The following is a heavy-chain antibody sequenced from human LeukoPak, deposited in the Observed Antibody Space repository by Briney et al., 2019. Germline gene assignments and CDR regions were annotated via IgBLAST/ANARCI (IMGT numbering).Heavy chain of an antibody. CDR2: ISSGGSSL. V-gene: IGHV3-74*01. Sequence: GGSLRLSCAASGFTITNSWMHRVRQAPGKGLVWVSRISSGGSSLDYADSVKGRFTISRDIAKNTLYLQMSSLRPEDTAVYYCAREADNGDYPMNSWGHGTLVSVSS. D-gene: IGHD4-17*01. CDR3: AREADNGDYPMNS. J-gene: IGHJ5*01. CDR1: GFTITNSW.